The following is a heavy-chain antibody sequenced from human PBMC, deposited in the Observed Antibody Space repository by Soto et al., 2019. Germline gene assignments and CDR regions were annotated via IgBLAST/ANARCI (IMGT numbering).Heavy chain of an antibody. J-gene: IGHJ6*02. Sequence: VQLVQSGAEVKKPGSSVKLSCKASGGTFNRYTISWVRQAPGQGLEWMGGIIPIFGTANYAQKFQGRVAIIADESTRAAYMELRSLISEDTAVYYCALWGFRDGNNSKYNYSGMDVWGQGTTVTVSS. CDR1: GGTFNRYT. CDR2: IIPIFGTA. D-gene: IGHD1-1*01. CDR3: ALWGFRDGNNSKYNYSGMDV. V-gene: IGHV1-69*01.